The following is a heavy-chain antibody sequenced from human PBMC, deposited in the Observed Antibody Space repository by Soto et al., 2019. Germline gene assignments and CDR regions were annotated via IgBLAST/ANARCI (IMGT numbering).Heavy chain of an antibody. D-gene: IGHD7-27*01. CDR1: GFTFSNAW. V-gene: IGHV3-15*01. CDR3: TTEWGYYYYYGMDV. CDR2: IKSKTDGGTT. Sequence: RLSCAASGFTFSNAWMSWVRQAPGKGLEWVGRIKSKTDGGTTDYAAPVKGRFTISRDDSKNTLYLQMNSLKTEDTAVYYCTTEWGYYYYYGMDVWAKGPRSPSP. J-gene: IGHJ6*02.